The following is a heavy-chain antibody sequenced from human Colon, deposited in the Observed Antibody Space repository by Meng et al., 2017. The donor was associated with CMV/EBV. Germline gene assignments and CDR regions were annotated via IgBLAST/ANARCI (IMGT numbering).Heavy chain of an antibody. Sequence: QWHLVQSGTEVQKPGASLNASFKTSRYTFTANHLHWVRQAPGQGLEWRGWIYPQDGGTYFAQKFQDRVTLTRDTSITTAYMELSGLTSDDTAIYYCVRESWYFDFWGEGTLVTVSS. CDR1: RYTFTANH. CDR2: IYPQDGGT. J-gene: IGHJ4*02. D-gene: IGHD6-13*01. CDR3: VRESWYFDF. V-gene: IGHV1-2*02.